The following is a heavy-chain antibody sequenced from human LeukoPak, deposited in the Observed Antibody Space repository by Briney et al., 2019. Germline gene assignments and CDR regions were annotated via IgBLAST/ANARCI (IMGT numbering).Heavy chain of an antibody. CDR2: IYPGDSDA. J-gene: IGHJ6*03. CDR3: ARLRGGSYFWGYYYYMDV. V-gene: IGHV5-51*01. D-gene: IGHD1-26*01. Sequence: LGESLKISCKGSGYSFTSYWIGWVRQMPGKGLEWMGIIYPGDSDARYSPSFQGQVTISADKSISTAYLQWSSLKASDTAMYYCARLRGGSYFWGYYYYMDVWGKGTTVTISS. CDR1: GYSFTSYW.